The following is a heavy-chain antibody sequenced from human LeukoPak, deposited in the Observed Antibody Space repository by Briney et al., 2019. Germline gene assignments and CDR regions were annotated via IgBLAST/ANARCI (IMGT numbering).Heavy chain of an antibody. CDR2: ISYDGSNK. Sequence: GSLRLSCAASGFTFSSYAMHWVRQAPGKGLEWVAVISYDGSNKYYADSVKGRFTISRDNSKNTLYLQMNSLRAEDTAVYYCARDRRRRTYYYDSSGYYFGDYWGQGTLVTVSS. CDR3: ARDRRRRTYYYDSSGYYFGDY. V-gene: IGHV3-30-3*01. J-gene: IGHJ4*02. D-gene: IGHD3-22*01. CDR1: GFTFSSYA.